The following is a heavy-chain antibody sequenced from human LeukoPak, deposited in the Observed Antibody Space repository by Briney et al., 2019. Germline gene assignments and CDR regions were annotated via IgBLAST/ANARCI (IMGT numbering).Heavy chain of an antibody. CDR1: GFTFSSYA. J-gene: IGHJ4*02. CDR2: ISGSGGNT. CDR3: AKDSSSWYFDY. D-gene: IGHD6-13*01. V-gene: IGHV3-23*01. Sequence: GSLRLSCAASGFTFSSYAMNWVRQAPGKGLEWVSAISGSGGNTYYADSVKGRFTISRDNSNNTLYLQMNSLRAEDTAVYYCAKDSSSWYFDYWGQGTLVTVSS.